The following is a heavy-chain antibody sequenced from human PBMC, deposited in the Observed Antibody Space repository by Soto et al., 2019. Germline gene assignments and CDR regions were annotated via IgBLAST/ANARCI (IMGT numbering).Heavy chain of an antibody. Sequence: QVQLVQSGAEVKKPGSSVKVSCKASGGTFSSYAISWVRQAPGQGLEWMGGIIPIFGTANYEQKFQGRVTITADEATRTGYMELSSLRAEDTAVYYCARDALMSIAAAGSDSWFDPWGQGTLVTDSS. J-gene: IGHJ5*02. V-gene: IGHV1-69*01. D-gene: IGHD6-13*01. CDR1: GGTFSSYA. CDR3: ARDALMSIAAAGSDSWFDP. CDR2: IIPIFGTA.